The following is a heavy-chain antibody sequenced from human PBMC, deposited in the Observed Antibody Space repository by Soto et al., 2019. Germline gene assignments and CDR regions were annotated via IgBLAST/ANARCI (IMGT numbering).Heavy chain of an antibody. V-gene: IGHV1-18*01. Sequence: QVQLVQSGAEVKKPGASVKVSCKASGYTFTTYGMSWVRHAPGQGLDWMGWISTYNGNTKYAERLQGRVTMTPDTASSTAYMELRILKSYDTAVYYCARGPTDYNDNSGNYFLDYWGQGTLVTVSS. J-gene: IGHJ4*02. D-gene: IGHD3-22*01. CDR2: ISTYNGNT. CDR3: ARGPTDYNDNSGNYFLDY. CDR1: GYTFTTYG.